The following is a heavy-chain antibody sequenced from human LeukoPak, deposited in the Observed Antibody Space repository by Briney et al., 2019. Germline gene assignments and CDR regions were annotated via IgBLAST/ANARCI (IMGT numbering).Heavy chain of an antibody. Sequence: PSETLSLTCTVSGVSVSSGSYYWSWIRQPPGKGLEWIGYIYYSGSTNYNPSLKSRVTISVDTSKNQFSLKLSSVTAADTAVYYCARRTSITMIAFDYWGQGTLVTVSS. CDR3: ARRTSITMIAFDY. J-gene: IGHJ4*02. D-gene: IGHD3-22*01. V-gene: IGHV4-61*01. CDR1: GVSVSSGSYY. CDR2: IYYSGST.